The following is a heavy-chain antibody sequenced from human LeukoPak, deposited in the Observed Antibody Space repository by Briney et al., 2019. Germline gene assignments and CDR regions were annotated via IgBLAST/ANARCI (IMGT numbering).Heavy chain of an antibody. Sequence: SQTLSLTCTVSGGSISSGDYYWSWIRQPPGKGLEWIGYIYYSGSTYYNPSLKSRVTISVDTSKNQFSLKLSSVTAADTAVYYCARDRGYSYGNAESAAFDIWGQGTMVTVSS. CDR3: ARDRGYSYGNAESAAFDI. V-gene: IGHV4-30-4*01. D-gene: IGHD5-18*01. J-gene: IGHJ3*02. CDR1: GGSISSGDYY. CDR2: IYYSGST.